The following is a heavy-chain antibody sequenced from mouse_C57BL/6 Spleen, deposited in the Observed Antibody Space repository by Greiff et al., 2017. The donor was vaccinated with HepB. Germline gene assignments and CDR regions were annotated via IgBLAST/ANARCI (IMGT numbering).Heavy chain of an antibody. V-gene: IGHV2-9-1*01. CDR1: GFSLTSYA. CDR2: IWTGGGT. CDR3: ARASGDYDLFAY. D-gene: IGHD2-4*01. Sequence: QVQLQQSGPGLVAPSQRLSITCTVSGFSLTSYAISWVRQPPGKGLEWLGVIWTGGGTNYNSALKSRLSISKDNSKSQVFLKMNSLQTDDTARYYCARASGDYDLFAYWGQGTLVTVSA. J-gene: IGHJ3*01.